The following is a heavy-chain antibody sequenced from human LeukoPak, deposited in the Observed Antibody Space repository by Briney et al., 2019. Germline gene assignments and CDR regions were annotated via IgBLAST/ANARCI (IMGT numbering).Heavy chain of an antibody. Sequence: PSETLSLTCTVSGGSISSGSYYWSWIRQPAGKGLEWIGRIYTSGSTNYNPSLKSRVTISVDTSKNQFSLKLSSVTAADTAVYYCARESSSGYYWGLTLDYWGQGTLVTVSS. CDR1: GGSISSGSYY. V-gene: IGHV4-61*02. J-gene: IGHJ4*02. CDR3: ARESSSGYYWGLTLDY. D-gene: IGHD3-22*01. CDR2: IYTSGST.